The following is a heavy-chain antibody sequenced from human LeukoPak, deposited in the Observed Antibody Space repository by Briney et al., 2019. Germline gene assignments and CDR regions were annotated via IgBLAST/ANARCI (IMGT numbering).Heavy chain of an antibody. D-gene: IGHD6-19*01. J-gene: IGHJ4*02. CDR3: VREGSSGWYHFDY. CDR2: ISSGAGTT. V-gene: IGHV3-23*01. CDR1: GFTFSSYA. Sequence: GGSLRLSCAASGFTFSSYAMSWVRQVPGKGLEWVSAISSGAGTTGYADSVKGRFTISRDNSKSTIYLQMNSLRAEDTAVYYCVREGSSGWYHFDYWGQGTLVTVSS.